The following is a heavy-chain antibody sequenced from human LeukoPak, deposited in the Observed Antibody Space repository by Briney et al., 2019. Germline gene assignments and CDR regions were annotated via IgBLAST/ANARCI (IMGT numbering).Heavy chain of an antibody. J-gene: IGHJ6*03. Sequence: GGSLRLSCVASGFTFSSYEMNWVRQAPGKGLEWVSHISTSGDMIYYADSVKGRFAISRDNAKNSVYLQMNSLRDEDTAVYCCANFYMDVWGKGTAVTVSS. CDR3: ANFYMDV. CDR2: ISTSGDMI. CDR1: GFTFSSYE. V-gene: IGHV3-48*03.